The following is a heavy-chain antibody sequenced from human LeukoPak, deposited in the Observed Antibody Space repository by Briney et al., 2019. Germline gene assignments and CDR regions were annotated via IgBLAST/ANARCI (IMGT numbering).Heavy chain of an antibody. Sequence: PGGSLRLSCAASGFTFSSYAMSWVRQAPGKGLEWVSAISGSGGSTYYADSVKGRFTISRDNSKNTLYLQMNSLRAEDTAVYYRAKRLKVVPAAIEYYFDYWGQGTLVTVSS. V-gene: IGHV3-23*01. CDR3: AKRLKVVPAAIEYYFDY. J-gene: IGHJ4*02. D-gene: IGHD2-2*01. CDR1: GFTFSSYA. CDR2: ISGSGGST.